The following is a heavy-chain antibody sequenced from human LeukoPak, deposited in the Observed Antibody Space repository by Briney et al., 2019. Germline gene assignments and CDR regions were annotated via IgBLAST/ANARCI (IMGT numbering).Heavy chain of an antibody. CDR3: AKDAYSYGLPLDY. CDR1: GGSISSYY. J-gene: IGHJ4*02. V-gene: IGHV4-59*01. CDR2: IYYSGST. D-gene: IGHD5-18*01. Sequence: SETLSLTXXVXGGSISSYYWSWIRQPPGKGLEWIGYIYYSGSTNYNPSLKSRVTISVDTSKNQFSLKLSSVTAADTAVYYCAKDAYSYGLPLDYWGQGTLVTVSS.